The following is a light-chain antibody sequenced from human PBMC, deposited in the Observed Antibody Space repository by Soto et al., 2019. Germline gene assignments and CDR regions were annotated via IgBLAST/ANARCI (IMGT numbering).Light chain of an antibody. CDR1: QSISSW. CDR2: DAS. Sequence: EIQLNQSHSTPSASVGDRVTHAYRARQSISSWSAWHQQNPGKAPKLLIYDASSLESGVPSRFSGRGSGTEFTLTISSLQPDDFATYYCQQYNSYWTFGQGTKVDI. J-gene: IGKJ1*01. V-gene: IGKV1-5*01. CDR3: QQYNSYWT.